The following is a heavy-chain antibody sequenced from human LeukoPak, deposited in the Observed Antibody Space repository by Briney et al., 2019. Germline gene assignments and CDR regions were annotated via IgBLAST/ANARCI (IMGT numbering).Heavy chain of an antibody. CDR1: VFTFSRYA. J-gene: IGHJ4*02. Sequence: GGSLRLSCAASVFTFSRYAMSWVRQAPGQGLEWVSAISATGGSTNYADSVKGRFTISRDNSKNTLYLQMHSLRAEDSAVYYCAKHQISSSWYAYWGQGLLVTVSS. D-gene: IGHD6-13*01. CDR2: ISATGGST. V-gene: IGHV3-23*01. CDR3: AKHQISSSWYAY.